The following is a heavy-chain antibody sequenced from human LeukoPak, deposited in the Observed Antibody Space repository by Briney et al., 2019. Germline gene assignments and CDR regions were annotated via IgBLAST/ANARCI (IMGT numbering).Heavy chain of an antibody. CDR2: IYHSGST. CDR1: GGSLTSSNQY. Sequence: SETLSLTCSVVGGSLTSSNQYWGWIRQPPGKGLEWIGSIYHSGSTYYNPSLKSRVTISVDTSKNQFSLKLSSVTAADTAVYYCARFAIVVVPADRSYYMDVWGKGTTVTVSS. CDR3: ARFAIVVVPADRSYYMDV. D-gene: IGHD2-2*01. J-gene: IGHJ6*03. V-gene: IGHV4-39*07.